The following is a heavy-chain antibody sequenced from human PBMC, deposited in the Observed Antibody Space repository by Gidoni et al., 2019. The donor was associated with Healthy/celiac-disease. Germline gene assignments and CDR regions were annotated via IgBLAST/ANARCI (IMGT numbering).Heavy chain of an antibody. J-gene: IGHJ5*02. CDR3: ARQPHCSSTSCYGVGWFDP. V-gene: IGHV4-39*01. D-gene: IGHD2-2*01. CDR1: GGSISSSSYY. Sequence: QLQLQESGPGLVKPSETLSLTCTVSGGSISSSSYYWGWIRQPPGKGLEWIGSIYYSGSTYDNPSLKGRVTISVDTSKNQFSLKLSSVTAADTAVYYCARQPHCSSTSCYGVGWFDPWGQGTLVTVSS. CDR2: IYYSGST.